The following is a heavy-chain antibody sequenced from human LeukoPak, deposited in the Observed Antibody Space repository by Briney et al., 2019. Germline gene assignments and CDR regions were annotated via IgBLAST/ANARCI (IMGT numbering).Heavy chain of an antibody. J-gene: IGHJ4*02. V-gene: IGHV4-59*12. CDR3: ARAAGRDTTSGLDFDY. CDR2: IYHSGST. CDR1: GGSMSSYY. Sequence: SETLSLTCSVSGGSMSSYYWSWIRQSPGKGLEWIGYIYHSGSTDYNSSLKSRVTISEDTSKNQFSLKLSSVTAADTAVYYCARAAGRDTTSGLDFDYWGQGILVTVSS. D-gene: IGHD1-26*01.